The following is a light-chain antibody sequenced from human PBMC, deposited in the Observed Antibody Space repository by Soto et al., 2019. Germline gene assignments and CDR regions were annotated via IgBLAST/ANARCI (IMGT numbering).Light chain of an antibody. CDR1: NSDVGNYNF. CDR3: CSYAGRSTGI. CDR2: EVY. V-gene: IGLV2-23*02. Sequence: SVLTQPASVSGSPGQSITISCTGTNSDVGNYNFVSWYQQYPGQAPRPMIYEVYKRPSGVSNRFSGSKSGNTASLAISGLQAEDEADYYCCSYAGRSTGIFGGGTKVTVL. J-gene: IGLJ2*01.